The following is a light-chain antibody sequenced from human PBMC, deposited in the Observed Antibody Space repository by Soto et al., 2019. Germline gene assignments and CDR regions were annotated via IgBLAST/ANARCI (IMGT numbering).Light chain of an antibody. CDR3: QQYNSYSPWT. CDR1: QSISSY. V-gene: IGKV1-5*01. Sequence: DIQMTQSPSSLSASVGDRVTITCRASQSISSYLNWYQQKPGKAPKLLIYAASSLQSGVPSRFSGSGSETEFTLTISSLQPDDFATYYCQQYNSYSPWTFGQGTKVDI. J-gene: IGKJ1*01. CDR2: AAS.